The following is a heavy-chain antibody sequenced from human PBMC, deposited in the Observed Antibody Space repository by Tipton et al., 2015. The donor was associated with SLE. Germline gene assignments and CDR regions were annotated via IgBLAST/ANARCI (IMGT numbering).Heavy chain of an antibody. J-gene: IGHJ4*02. V-gene: IGHV4-4*07. CDR3: VVCSPSCCSYFAY. CDR2: ICCGGST. CDR1: GGSIIGYY. D-gene: IGHD2-2*01. Sequence: TLSLTCTVSGGSIIGYYWSWIRPPAGKGLEWVGRICCGGSTKYNPSLDNRVSLSVDASKDQFSLKLSSVTAADTAVYYCVVCSPSCCSYFAYWGQGRLVTVSS.